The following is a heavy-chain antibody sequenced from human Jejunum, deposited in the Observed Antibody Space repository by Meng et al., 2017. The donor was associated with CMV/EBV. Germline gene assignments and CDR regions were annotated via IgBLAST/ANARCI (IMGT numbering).Heavy chain of an antibody. CDR2: ISTYAGKP. J-gene: IGHJ4*02. CDR1: GSTFTDAG. Sequence: GSTFTDAGIGWVRPAPGQGLAWMGWISTYAGKPDSAPNLQGRVTMTMDTSMNTANMELGSLTSDDTAVYFCARRIAAIGPLYYFDSWGQGTLVTVSS. D-gene: IGHD6-13*01. CDR3: ARRIAAIGPLYYFDS. V-gene: IGHV1-18*01.